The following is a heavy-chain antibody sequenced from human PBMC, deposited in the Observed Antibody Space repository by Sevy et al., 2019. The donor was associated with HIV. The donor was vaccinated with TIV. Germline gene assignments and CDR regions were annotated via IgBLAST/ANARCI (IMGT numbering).Heavy chain of an antibody. CDR2: MWYDGNNK. J-gene: IGHJ4*02. Sequence: GGSLRLSCTASGFTFSNFGIHWVRQAPGKGLEWVTLMWYDGNNKYYADSVKGRFTISRDTYKNTVYLQMNNLRAEDTAVYYCARGPSLIVAGAAGYLDYWGQGTLVTVSS. CDR3: ARGPSLIVAGAAGYLDY. D-gene: IGHD2-21*01. CDR1: GFTFSNFG. V-gene: IGHV3-33*08.